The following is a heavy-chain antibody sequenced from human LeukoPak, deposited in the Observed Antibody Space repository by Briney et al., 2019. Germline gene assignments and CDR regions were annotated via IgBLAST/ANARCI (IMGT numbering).Heavy chain of an antibody. CDR3: AKTAIKLRYFDWVGSPSYYFDY. Sequence: PGGSLRLSCAASGFTFDDYAMHWVRQAPGKGLEWVSGISWNSGSIGYADSVKGRFTISRDNAKNSLYLQMNSLRAEDTALYYCAKTAIKLRYFDWVGSPSYYFDYWGQGTLVTVSS. J-gene: IGHJ4*02. CDR1: GFTFDDYA. CDR2: ISWNSGSI. D-gene: IGHD3-9*01. V-gene: IGHV3-9*01.